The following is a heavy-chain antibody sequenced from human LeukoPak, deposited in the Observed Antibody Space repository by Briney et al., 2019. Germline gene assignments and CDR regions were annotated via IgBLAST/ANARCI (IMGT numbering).Heavy chain of an antibody. CDR1: GFTFSSYW. Sequence: PGGSLRLSCAASGFTFSSYWMSWVRQAPGKGVEWVANIKQDGSEKYYVDSVKGRFTISRDNAKNSLYLQMNSLRAEDTAVYYCARQTHYYDSSGYYPYWGQGTLVTVSS. J-gene: IGHJ4*02. D-gene: IGHD3-22*01. V-gene: IGHV3-7*03. CDR2: IKQDGSEK. CDR3: ARQTHYYDSSGYYPY.